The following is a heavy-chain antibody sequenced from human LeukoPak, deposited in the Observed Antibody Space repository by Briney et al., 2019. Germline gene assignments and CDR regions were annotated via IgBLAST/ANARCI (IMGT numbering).Heavy chain of an antibody. Sequence: ASVKVSCKASGYTFTSYGISWVRQAPGQGLEWMGWISAYNDNTNYAQKLQGRVTMATDTSTSTAYMELRSLRSDDTAVYYCARVHYDILTGYSYFDYWGQGTLVTVSS. J-gene: IGHJ4*02. CDR2: ISAYNDNT. CDR1: GYTFTSYG. CDR3: ARVHYDILTGYSYFDY. D-gene: IGHD3-9*01. V-gene: IGHV1-18*01.